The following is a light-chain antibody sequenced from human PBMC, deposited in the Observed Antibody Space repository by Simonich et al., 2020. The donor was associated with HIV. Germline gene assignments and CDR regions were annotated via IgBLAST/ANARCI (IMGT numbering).Light chain of an antibody. Sequence: QSVLTQPPSVSGAPRQWVSISCSGSSSNNGNNAVDWHQQLPGKAPKLLIFYDDLLPSGISDRFSGSKSGTSASLAISGLQSDDEADYYCASWDDRSWVFGGGTKLTVL. J-gene: IGLJ3*02. CDR1: SSNNGNNA. CDR3: ASWDDRSWV. V-gene: IGLV1-36*01. CDR2: YDD.